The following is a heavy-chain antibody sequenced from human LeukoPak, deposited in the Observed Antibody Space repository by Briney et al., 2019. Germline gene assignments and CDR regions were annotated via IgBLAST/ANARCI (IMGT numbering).Heavy chain of an antibody. CDR2: IIGNSVST. Sequence: PGGSLRLSCEASGFTFRFFAMSWVHQAPGKGLEWVSNIIGNSVSTYYAEFVKGRFTISRDNSNNTLFLQMDSLRAEDTAVYYCAKGCSHGYVYPVFDHRGQGALVIVSS. CDR3: AKGCSHGYVYPVFDH. CDR1: GFTFRFFA. D-gene: IGHD5-12*01. J-gene: IGHJ4*02. V-gene: IGHV3-23*01.